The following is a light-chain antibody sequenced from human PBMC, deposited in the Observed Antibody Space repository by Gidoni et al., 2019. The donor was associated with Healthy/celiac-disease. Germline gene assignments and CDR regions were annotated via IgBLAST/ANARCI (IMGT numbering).Light chain of an antibody. Sequence: VLTQSTGTLSLSPGESATLSCRASQSVSSSYLAWYQQKPGQAPRLLIYGASSRATGIPHRFSGSGSGTDFTLTISRLEPEDFAVYYCQQYGSSPYTFGQGTKLEIK. CDR3: QQYGSSPYT. CDR2: GAS. J-gene: IGKJ2*01. V-gene: IGKV3-20*01. CDR1: QSVSSSY.